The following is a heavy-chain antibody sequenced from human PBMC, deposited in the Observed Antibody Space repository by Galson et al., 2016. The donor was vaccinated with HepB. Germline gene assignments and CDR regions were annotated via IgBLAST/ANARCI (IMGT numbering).Heavy chain of an antibody. CDR2: INPSGGST. CDR3: ARGGYYDSSGSLRY. D-gene: IGHD3-22*01. CDR1: GYTFTSYY. V-gene: IGHV1-46*01. Sequence: SVKVSCKASGYTFTSYYIHWVRQAPGQGLEWMGVINPSGGSTKDAQKFQGRVTMTRDTSTSTVYMGLSSLRAEDTAVYFCARGGYYDSSGSLRYWGQGTLVTVSS. J-gene: IGHJ4*02.